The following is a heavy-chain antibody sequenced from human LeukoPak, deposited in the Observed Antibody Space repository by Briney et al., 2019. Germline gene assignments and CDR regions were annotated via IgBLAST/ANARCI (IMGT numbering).Heavy chain of an antibody. CDR2: INHSGRT. CDR1: GGTISSGGYT. V-gene: IGHV4-30-2*01. Sequence: SQTLSLTCAVSGGTISSGGYTWSWLRQPPGMGLEWIGYINHSGRTYSNPSLKSRVTISGDRSKTQFSLKLSSVTAADTAVYYCASGIYDYGWGSYRRRYYFDYWGQGTLVTVSS. D-gene: IGHD3-16*02. J-gene: IGHJ4*02. CDR3: ASGIYDYGWGSYRRRYYFDY.